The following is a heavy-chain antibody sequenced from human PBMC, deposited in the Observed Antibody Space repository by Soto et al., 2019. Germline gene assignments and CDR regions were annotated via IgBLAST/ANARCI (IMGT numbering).Heavy chain of an antibody. CDR2: IIPIFGTT. CDR3: AKVHT. D-gene: IGHD1-1*01. CDR1: GGSFSSYA. J-gene: IGHJ5*02. V-gene: IGHV1-69*13. Sequence: SVEVACTASGGSFSSYAITWVRQAPGQGLEWMGGIIPIFGTTNYAQKFQGRVTITADESTSTAYMELSSLRSDDTAVYYCAKVHTWGQGTLVTVSS.